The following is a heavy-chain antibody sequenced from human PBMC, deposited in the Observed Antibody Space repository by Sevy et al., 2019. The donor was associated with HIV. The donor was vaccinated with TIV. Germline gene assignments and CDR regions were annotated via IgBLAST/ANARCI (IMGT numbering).Heavy chain of an antibody. CDR1: GFTFSSYA. CDR3: AKDRSSDYCSSTSCYGMDV. D-gene: IGHD2-2*01. V-gene: IGHV3-23*01. J-gene: IGHJ6*02. Sequence: GGSLRLSCGASGFTFSSYAMSWVRQAPGKGLEWVSAISGSGGSTYYADSVKGRFTISRDNSKNTLYLQMNSLRAEDTAVYYCAKDRSSDYCSSTSCYGMDVWGQGTTVTVSS. CDR2: ISGSGGST.